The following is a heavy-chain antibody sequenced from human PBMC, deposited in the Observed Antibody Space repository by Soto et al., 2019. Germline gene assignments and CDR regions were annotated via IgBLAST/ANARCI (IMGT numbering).Heavy chain of an antibody. Sequence: SVKVSCKASGFTFTSSAVQWVRQARGQRLEWIGWIVVGSGNTNYAQKFQERVTITRDMSTSTAYMELSSLRSEDTAVYYCAALGLGYCSGGSCYTPYWGQGTLATVSS. V-gene: IGHV1-58*01. J-gene: IGHJ4*02. CDR2: IVVGSGNT. D-gene: IGHD2-15*01. CDR3: AALGLGYCSGGSCYTPY. CDR1: GFTFTSSA.